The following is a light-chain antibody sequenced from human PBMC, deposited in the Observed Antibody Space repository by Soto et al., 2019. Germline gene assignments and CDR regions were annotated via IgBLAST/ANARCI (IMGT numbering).Light chain of an antibody. V-gene: IGKV3-15*01. Sequence: MKQAPATLSVSPGEGATLSCRASQTVNNNVAWYQLKDGQVPRLLIYGASTRATDIPARFSGSGSGTEFTLTISSLQSEDFAEYHCQQYNNWPQTFGQGTKVDIK. J-gene: IGKJ1*01. CDR1: QTVNNN. CDR3: QQYNNWPQT. CDR2: GAS.